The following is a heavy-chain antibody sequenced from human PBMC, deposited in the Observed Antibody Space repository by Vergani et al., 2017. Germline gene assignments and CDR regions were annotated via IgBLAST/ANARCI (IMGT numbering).Heavy chain of an antibody. V-gene: IGHV1-18*01. CDR1: GYTFTNYG. Sequence: QVQLVQSGAEVKKPGASVKVSCKTSGYTFTNYGISWVRQAPGQGLEWMGWISAYNGDTKYAQKLQGRVTMTRDTSTSTGYMELRSLRSDDTAVYCCARVHGDYEPPGDGRIGWRQGTLVTVSS. D-gene: IGHD4-17*01. J-gene: IGHJ4*02. CDR2: ISAYNGDT. CDR3: ARVHGDYEPPGDGRIG.